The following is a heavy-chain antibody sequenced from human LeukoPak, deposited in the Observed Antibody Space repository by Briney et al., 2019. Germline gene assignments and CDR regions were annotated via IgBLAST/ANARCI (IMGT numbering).Heavy chain of an antibody. CDR2: IRYDGSNK. CDR1: GFTFSSYG. Sequence: GGSLRLSCAASGFTFSSYGMHWVRQAPGKGLEWVAFIRYDGSNKYYADSVKGRFTISRDNSKNTLYLQMNSLRAEDTAVYYCAKGQSLSVQQLVYYWGQGTLVTVSS. CDR3: AKGQSLSVQQLVYY. D-gene: IGHD6-13*01. J-gene: IGHJ4*02. V-gene: IGHV3-30*02.